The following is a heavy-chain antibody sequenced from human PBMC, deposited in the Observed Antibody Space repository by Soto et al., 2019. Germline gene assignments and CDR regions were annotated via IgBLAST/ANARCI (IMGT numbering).Heavy chain of an antibody. D-gene: IGHD5-18*01. V-gene: IGHV4-59*01. J-gene: IGHJ5*02. CDR1: GGSISSYY. Sequence: SETLSLTCTVSGGSISSYYWSWIRQPPGKGLEWIGYIYYSGSTNYNPSLKSRVTISVDTSKNQFSLKLSSVTAADTAVYYCARGRGYSYDNWFDPWGQGTLVTSPQ. CDR3: ARGRGYSYDNWFDP. CDR2: IYYSGST.